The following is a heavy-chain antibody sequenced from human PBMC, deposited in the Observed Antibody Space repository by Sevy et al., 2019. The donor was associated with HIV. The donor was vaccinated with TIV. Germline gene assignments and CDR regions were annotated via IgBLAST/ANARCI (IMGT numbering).Heavy chain of an antibody. Sequence: GGSLRLSCAASGFTFSSYSMNWVRQAPGKGLEWVSCISSSSSTIYYADSVKGRFTISRDNAKNSLYLQMNSLRDEDTAVYYCARDGKTVTIAYYYYYGMDVWGQGTTVTVSS. CDR3: ARDGKTVTIAYYYYYGMDV. CDR1: GFTFSSYS. D-gene: IGHD4-17*01. CDR2: ISSSSSTI. V-gene: IGHV3-48*02. J-gene: IGHJ6*02.